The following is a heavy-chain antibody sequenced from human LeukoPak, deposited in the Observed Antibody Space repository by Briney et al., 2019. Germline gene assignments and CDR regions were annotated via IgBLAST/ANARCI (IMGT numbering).Heavy chain of an antibody. D-gene: IGHD2-21*01. Sequence: GGSLRLSCAASGFTFDDHGMNWVRQAPGKGLEWVSGITWNGGTTGYADSVRGRFTISRDNAKNSLYLQMDSLRAEDTAVYYCARVVESDAFDIWGQGTMVTVSS. CDR2: ITWNGGTT. CDR3: ARVVESDAFDI. J-gene: IGHJ3*02. CDR1: GFTFDDHG. V-gene: IGHV3-20*04.